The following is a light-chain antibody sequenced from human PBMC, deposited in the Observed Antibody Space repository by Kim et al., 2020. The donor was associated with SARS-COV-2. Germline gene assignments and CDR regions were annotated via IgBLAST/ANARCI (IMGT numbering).Light chain of an antibody. CDR1: SGSIVSDF. J-gene: IGLJ3*02. CDR3: QSYDDNIWE. Sequence: NFMLTQSHSVSQSPGKTVIISCTRSSGSIVSDFVQWFQQRPGSSPTTVIYEDHKRPSGVPDRFSGSVDSSSNSASLTISGLRAEDEADYYCQSYDDNIWEFGGGNELTVL. V-gene: IGLV6-57*01. CDR2: EDH.